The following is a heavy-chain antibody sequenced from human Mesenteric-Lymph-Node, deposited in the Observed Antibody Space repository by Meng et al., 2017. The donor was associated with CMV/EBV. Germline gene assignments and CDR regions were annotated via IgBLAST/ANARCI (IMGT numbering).Heavy chain of an antibody. J-gene: IGHJ6*02. D-gene: IGHD1-26*01. CDR3: ARVRGSYPGDYYYGMDV. CDR1: GYTFTSYY. V-gene: IGHV1-46*01. CDR2: INPNGGGT. Sequence: ASVKVSCKASGYTFTSYYIHWVRQAPGQGLEWMGVINPNGGGTTYSQKFEGRVTMTSDTSTSTVYMELSSLRSEDTAVYYCARVRGSYPGDYYYGMDVWGQGTTVTVSS.